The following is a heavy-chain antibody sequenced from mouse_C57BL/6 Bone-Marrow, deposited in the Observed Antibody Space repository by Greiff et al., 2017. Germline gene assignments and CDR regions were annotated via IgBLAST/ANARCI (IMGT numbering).Heavy chain of an antibody. CDR1: GYTFTSYW. D-gene: IGHD2-13*01. J-gene: IGHJ3*01. CDR3: ARTVTLFAY. Sequence: QVQLQQPGAELVKPGASVKLSCKASGYTFTSYWMQWVKQRPGQGLAWIGEIDPSDSYTNYNQKFKGKATLTVDTSSSTAYMQLSSLTSEDSAVYYCARTVTLFAYWGQGTLVTVSA. V-gene: IGHV1-50*01. CDR2: IDPSDSYT.